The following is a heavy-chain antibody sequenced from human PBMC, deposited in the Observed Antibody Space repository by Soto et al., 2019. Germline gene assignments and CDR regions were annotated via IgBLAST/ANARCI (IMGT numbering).Heavy chain of an antibody. Sequence: GGSLRLSCTASGFTFGAYAMSWVRQAPGKGREWVGVIRSKAYGVTTEYAASVKGRFTISRDDSKSIAYLQMNSLKTEDTALYYCSRDKGSSGWSADAFDIWGQGTTVTVSS. CDR2: IRSKAYGVTT. J-gene: IGHJ3*02. D-gene: IGHD6-19*01. CDR1: GFTFGAYA. V-gene: IGHV3-49*04. CDR3: SRDKGSSGWSADAFDI.